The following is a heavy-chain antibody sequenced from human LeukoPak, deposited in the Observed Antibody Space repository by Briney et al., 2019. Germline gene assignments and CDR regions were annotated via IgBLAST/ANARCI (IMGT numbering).Heavy chain of an antibody. CDR1: GFTFSGHW. J-gene: IGHJ6*03. D-gene: IGHD4-11*01. V-gene: IGHV3-74*03. CDR3: ARPMTTVYHYYYYMDV. CDR2: INERGTDS. Sequence: PGGSLRLSCTASGFTFSGHWIHWVRQPPGMGLVWVSRINERGTDSMYAESVKGRFTISRDNAKNTVYLQMNSLRAEDTAVYYCARPMTTVYHYYYYMDVWGKGTTVTVSS.